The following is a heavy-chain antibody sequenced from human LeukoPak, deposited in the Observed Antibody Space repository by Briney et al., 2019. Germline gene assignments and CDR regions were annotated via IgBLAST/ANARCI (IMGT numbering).Heavy chain of an antibody. J-gene: IGHJ3*02. V-gene: IGHV1-2*02. CDR1: GYTFTGYY. CDR3: ARTEGRMDAFDI. CDR2: INPNSGGT. Sequence: ASVKVSCKASGYTFTGYYMHWVRQAPGQGLEWMGWINPNSGGTNYAQKFQGRVTMTRDTSISTAYMELSRLRSDDTAVYYCARTEGRMDAFDIWGQGTMVTVSS.